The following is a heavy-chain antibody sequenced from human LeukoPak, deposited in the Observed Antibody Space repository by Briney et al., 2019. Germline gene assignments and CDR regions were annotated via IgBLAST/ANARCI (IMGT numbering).Heavy chain of an antibody. D-gene: IGHD6-13*01. CDR2: ISSSSSTI. CDR1: GFTFSSYS. J-gene: IGHJ6*02. CDR3: ARDIGSSWYYYYYGIDV. Sequence: PGGSLRLSCAASGFTFSSYSMNWVRQAPGKGLEWVSYISSSSSTIYYADSVKGRFTISRDNAKNSLYLQMNSLRAEDTALYYCARDIGSSWYYYYYGIDVWGHGTTVTVSS. V-gene: IGHV3-48*01.